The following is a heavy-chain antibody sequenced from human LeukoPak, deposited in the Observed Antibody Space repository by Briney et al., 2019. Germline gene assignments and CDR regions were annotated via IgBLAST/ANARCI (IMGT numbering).Heavy chain of an antibody. CDR2: ISASGGET. D-gene: IGHD6-13*01. CDR1: GFTFSNYW. J-gene: IGHJ4*02. CDR3: AKDAAGPEY. Sequence: GGSLRLSCAASGFTFSNYWMHWVRQAPGKGLVRVSGISASGGETWYPDSVKGRFTISRDNSKNTLFLQMNSLRVEDTAIYYCAKDAAGPEYWGQGTLVTVSS. V-gene: IGHV3-23*01.